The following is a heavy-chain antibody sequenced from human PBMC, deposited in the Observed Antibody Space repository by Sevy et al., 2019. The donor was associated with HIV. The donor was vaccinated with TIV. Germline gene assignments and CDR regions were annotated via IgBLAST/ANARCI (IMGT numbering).Heavy chain of an antibody. D-gene: IGHD3-22*01. J-gene: IGHJ4*02. CDR3: ARCRGHYYDSRGGSYFDY. CDR2: INHSGST. CDR1: GGSFSGYY. V-gene: IGHV4-34*01. Sequence: SETLSLTCAVYGGSFSGYYWSWIRQPPGKGLEWIGEINHSGSTNYNPSLKSRVTISVDTSKNQFSLKLSSVTAADTAVYYCARCRGHYYDSRGGSYFDYWGQGTLVTVSS.